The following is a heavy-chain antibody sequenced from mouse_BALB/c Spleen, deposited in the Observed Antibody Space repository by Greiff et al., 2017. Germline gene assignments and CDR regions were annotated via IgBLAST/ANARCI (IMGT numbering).Heavy chain of an antibody. CDR1: GYTFTSYY. V-gene: IGHV1S56*01. CDR2: IYPGNVNT. CDR3: ARGDYDMGDWYCDV. D-gene: IGHD2-4*01. J-gene: IGHJ1*01. Sequence: QVQLQQSGPELVKPGASVRISCKASGYTFTSYYIHWVKQRPGQGLEWIGWIYPGNVNTKYNEKFKGKATLTADKSSSTVYMQLSSLTSEDSAAYFCARGDYDMGDWYCDVWGAGTAVTVSS.